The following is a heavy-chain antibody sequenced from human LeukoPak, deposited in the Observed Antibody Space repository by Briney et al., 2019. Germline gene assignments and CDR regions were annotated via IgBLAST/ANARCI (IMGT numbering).Heavy chain of an antibody. CDR2: ISYDGSDK. CDR3: AKDISGGDCPDY. CDR1: AFTFSSYG. V-gene: IGHV3-30*18. D-gene: IGHD2-21*02. J-gene: IGHJ4*02. Sequence: GGSLRLSCAASAFTFSSYGMHWVRQAPGKGLEWVALISYDGSDKYYADSVKGRFTISRDNSKNTLYLQMNSLRADDTAVYYCAKDISGGDCPDYWGQGTLVTVSS.